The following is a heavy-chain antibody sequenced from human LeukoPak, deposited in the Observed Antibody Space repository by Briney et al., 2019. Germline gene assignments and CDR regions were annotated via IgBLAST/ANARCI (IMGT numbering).Heavy chain of an antibody. CDR1: GFTFSNYV. CDR2: ISGSGGST. Sequence: GGSLRLSCAASGFTFSNYVMSWVRQAPGKWLEWVSAISGSGGSTYYADSVKGRFTISRDNSKNTLYLQMNSLRAEDTAVYYCAKCPYTYYYDSSGYYLYWGQGTLVTVSS. CDR3: AKCPYTYYYDSSGYYLY. V-gene: IGHV3-23*01. D-gene: IGHD3-22*01. J-gene: IGHJ4*02.